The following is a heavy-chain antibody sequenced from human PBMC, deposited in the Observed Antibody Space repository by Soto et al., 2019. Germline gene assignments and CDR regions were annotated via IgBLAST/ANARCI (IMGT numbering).Heavy chain of an antibody. Sequence: RLSCAASGFTLSSCDMHWVRQAPGKGLEWVAVSLDGNRKNYADSVKGRFTISRDDSKNTLYLQMNSLRAEDTAVYYCSQKGSDDFESWGQGTLVTVSS. J-gene: IGHJ4*02. CDR3: SQKGSDDFES. CDR2: SLDGNRK. V-gene: IGHV3-30*03. D-gene: IGHD2-21*02. CDR1: GFTLSSCD.